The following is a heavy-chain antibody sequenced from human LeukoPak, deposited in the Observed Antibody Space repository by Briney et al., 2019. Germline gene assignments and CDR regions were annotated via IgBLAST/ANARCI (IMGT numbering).Heavy chain of an antibody. J-gene: IGHJ4*02. D-gene: IGHD3-10*01. CDR2: IIPIFGAA. CDR3: ASLGSSRKFDY. Sequence: ASVKVSCKASGGTFSSYAISWVRQAPGQGLEWMGGIIPIFGAANYAQKFQGRGTITADESTSTAYMELSSLRSEDTAVYYCASLGSSRKFDYWGQGTLVTVSS. V-gene: IGHV1-69*13. CDR1: GGTFSSYA.